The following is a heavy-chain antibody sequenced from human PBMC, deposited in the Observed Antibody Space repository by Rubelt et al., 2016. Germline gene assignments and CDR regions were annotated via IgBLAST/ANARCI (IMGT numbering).Heavy chain of an antibody. V-gene: IGHV1-46*01. D-gene: IGHD5-18*01. CDR3: ARVGYSYGYRIDY. CDR1: GYTFTSYD. J-gene: IGHJ4*02. Sequence: QVQLVQSGAEVKKPGASVKVSCKASGYTFTSYDINWVRQAPGQGLEWMGIINPSGGSTSYAQKFQGRVTMTRDTSTSTVYMELSSLRSEDTAVYYCARVGYSYGYRIDYWGQGTLVTVSS. CDR2: INPSGGST.